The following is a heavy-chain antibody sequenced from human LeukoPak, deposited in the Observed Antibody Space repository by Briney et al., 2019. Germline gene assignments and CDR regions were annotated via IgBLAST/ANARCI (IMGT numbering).Heavy chain of an antibody. CDR1: GGTFSSYA. J-gene: IGHJ4*02. D-gene: IGHD3-3*01. CDR3: ASPKSIFGVAHFLYYFDY. CDR2: IIPIFGTA. V-gene: IGHV1-69*06. Sequence: GASVKVSCKASGGTFSSYAISWVRQAPGQGLEWMGGIIPIFGTANYAQKFQGRVTITADKSTSTAYMELSSLRSEDTAVYYCASPKSIFGVAHFLYYFDYWGQGTLVTVSS.